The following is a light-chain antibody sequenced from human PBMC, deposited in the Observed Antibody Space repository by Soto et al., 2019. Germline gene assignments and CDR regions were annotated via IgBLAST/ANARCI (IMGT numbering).Light chain of an antibody. V-gene: IGKV1-39*01. J-gene: IGKJ4*02. Sequence: DIHMTQSPSSLYASVGDRVTITCRASQSISNYLNWYQQKPGKAPKLLIYAASSLQSGVPSRFSGRGSGTDFTLTISSLQPEDLATYYCQQSFSTPPLTFGGVTKVEIK. CDR2: AAS. CDR1: QSISNY. CDR3: QQSFSTPPLT.